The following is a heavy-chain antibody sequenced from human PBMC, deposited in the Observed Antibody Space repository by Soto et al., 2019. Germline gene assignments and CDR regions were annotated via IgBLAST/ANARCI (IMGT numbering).Heavy chain of an antibody. D-gene: IGHD3-10*01. V-gene: IGHV1-8*01. CDR3: ARGGDYYGSGSSYFDH. Sequence: QVQLVQSGAEVKKPGASVKVSCKASGYTFTSHDINWVRQATGQVPEWMGWMNPNSGNTGFAQKFQGRVTMTRNTSISTAYMEVSSLRSEDTAVYYGARGGDYYGSGSSYFDHWGQGTLVTVSS. CDR1: GYTFTSHD. J-gene: IGHJ4*02. CDR2: MNPNSGNT.